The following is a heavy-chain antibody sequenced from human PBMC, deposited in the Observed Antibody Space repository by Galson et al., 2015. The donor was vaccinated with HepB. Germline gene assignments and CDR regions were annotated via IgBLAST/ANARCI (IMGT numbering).Heavy chain of an antibody. Sequence: SLRLSCAASGFTFSSYAMSWVRQAPGQGLEWVSAISRSGGSTYYADTVQGRFTTSRDNSKNTLYLQMNSLRAEDTAVYYRAKDQQWLVFSYTGRVTAADTFDYWGQGTLVTVSS. D-gene: IGHD6-19*01. V-gene: IGHV3-23*01. J-gene: IGHJ4*02. CDR2: ISRSGGST. CDR1: GFTFSSYA. CDR3: AKDQQWLVFSYTGRVTAADTFDY.